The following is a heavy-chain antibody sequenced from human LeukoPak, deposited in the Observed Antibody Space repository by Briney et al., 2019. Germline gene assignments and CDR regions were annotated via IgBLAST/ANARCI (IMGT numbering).Heavy chain of an antibody. CDR2: IYYSGST. V-gene: IGHV4-39*01. J-gene: IGHJ4*02. CDR3: SRQELVGPAAMIGRFDY. D-gene: IGHD2-2*01. Sequence: SETLSLTCTVSGGSISSSSYYWGWIRQPPGKGLEWIGSIYYSGSTYYNPSLKSRVTISVNTSKNQFSLKLSSVTAADTAVYYLSRQELVGPAAMIGRFDYWGQGTLVTVSS. CDR1: GGSISSSSYY.